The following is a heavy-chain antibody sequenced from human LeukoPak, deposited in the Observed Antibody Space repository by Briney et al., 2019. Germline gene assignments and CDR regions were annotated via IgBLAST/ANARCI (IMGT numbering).Heavy chain of an antibody. CDR3: AKAPSVYSSSWYSHDY. CDR2: IRYDGSNK. Sequence: GGSLRLSRAASGFTFSSYGMHWVRQAPGKGLEWVAFIRYDGSNKYYADSVKGRFTISRDNSKNTLYLQMNSLRAEDTAVYYCAKAPSVYSSSWYSHDYWGQGTLVTVSS. D-gene: IGHD6-13*01. J-gene: IGHJ4*02. CDR1: GFTFSSYG. V-gene: IGHV3-30*02.